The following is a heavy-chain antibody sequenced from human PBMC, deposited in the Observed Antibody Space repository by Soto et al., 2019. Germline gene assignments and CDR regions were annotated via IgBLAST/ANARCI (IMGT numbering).Heavy chain of an antibody. CDR3: AKSFYDKSGYYGLLDY. J-gene: IGHJ4*02. CDR2: ISYDGSNK. Sequence: QVQLVESGGGVVQPGRSLRLSCVVSGFSFSTYSMHWVRQAPGKGLGWVAVISYDGSNKYYADFVKGRFTISRDNSKNTLYVQLDSLRAEDTAVYYCAKSFYDKSGYYGLLDYWGQGTLVTVSS. D-gene: IGHD3-22*01. CDR1: GFSFSTYS. V-gene: IGHV3-30*18.